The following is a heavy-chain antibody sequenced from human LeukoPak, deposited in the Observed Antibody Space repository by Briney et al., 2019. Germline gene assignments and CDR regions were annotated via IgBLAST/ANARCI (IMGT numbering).Heavy chain of an antibody. V-gene: IGHV4-59*08. CDR1: GGSISSYY. CDR3: ARHPGGYYDILTGYYLMDV. CDR2: IYYSGST. Sequence: SETLSLTCTVSGGSISSYYWSWIRQPPGKGLEWIGYIYYSGSTNYNPSLKGRVTISVDTSKNQFSLKLSSVTAADTAVYYCARHPGGYYDILTGYYLMDVWGQGTTVTVSS. J-gene: IGHJ6*02. D-gene: IGHD3-9*01.